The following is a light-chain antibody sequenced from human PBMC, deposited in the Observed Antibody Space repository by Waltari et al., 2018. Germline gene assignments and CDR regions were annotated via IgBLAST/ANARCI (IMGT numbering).Light chain of an antibody. CDR2: DVS. CDR1: DSDIGAYNY. CDR3: SSYTRRNTVI. V-gene: IGLV2-14*03. J-gene: IGLJ2*01. Sequence: QSALAQPASVSGSPGQSITISCTGTDSDIGAYNYVSWYQQHPGIAPKLLLYDVSDRPSGVSDRFSGSQSGQTASLTISGLQPEDAADYYCSSYTRRNTVIFGGGTKLPVV.